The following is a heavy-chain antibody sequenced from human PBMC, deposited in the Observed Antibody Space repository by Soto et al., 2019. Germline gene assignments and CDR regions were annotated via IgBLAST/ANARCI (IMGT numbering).Heavy chain of an antibody. Sequence: VALQPWGAGVFEPSETLSLTCAVYGGSFSGYQWSWVRQAPGEGLEWVGGINGSGDINYNPSLKSRVTILVDSPKKQISLRLSSVTAADTAVYYCARGLILWFGELSRRGGYYYYMDVWGKGTTVTVSS. CDR3: ARGLILWFGELSRRGGYYYYMDV. V-gene: IGHV4-34*01. J-gene: IGHJ6*03. CDR2: INGSGDI. CDR1: GGSFSGYQ. D-gene: IGHD3-10*01.